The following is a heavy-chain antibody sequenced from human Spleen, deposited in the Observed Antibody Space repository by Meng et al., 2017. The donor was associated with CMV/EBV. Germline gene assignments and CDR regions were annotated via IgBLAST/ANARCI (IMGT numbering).Heavy chain of an antibody. Sequence: GGSLRLSCAASRFNFGIHPMYWVRQAPGKGLEWVAVISYDGSNQDYADSVKGRFTISRDNSNNTLYLDMTSLRSDDTAVYYCARANYYYGLEVWGQGTAVTVSS. V-gene: IGHV3-30*04. CDR1: RFNFGIHP. CDR2: ISYDGSNQ. CDR3: ARANYYYGLEV. J-gene: IGHJ6*02.